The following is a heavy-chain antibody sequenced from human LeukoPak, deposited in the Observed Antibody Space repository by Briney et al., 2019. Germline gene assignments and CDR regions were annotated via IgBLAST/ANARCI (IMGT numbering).Heavy chain of an antibody. D-gene: IGHD3-22*01. CDR1: GGSISSGGYS. J-gene: IGHJ4*02. CDR3: ARGHHGPYDNRLGRFDY. V-gene: IGHV4-31*03. CDR2: IYYSGST. Sequence: SQTLSLTCTVSGGSISSGGYSWSWIRQHPGKGLEWIGYIYYSGSTYYNPSLKSRVTISVDTSKNQFSLKLSSVTAADTAVYYCARGHHGPYDNRLGRFDYWGQGTLVTVSS.